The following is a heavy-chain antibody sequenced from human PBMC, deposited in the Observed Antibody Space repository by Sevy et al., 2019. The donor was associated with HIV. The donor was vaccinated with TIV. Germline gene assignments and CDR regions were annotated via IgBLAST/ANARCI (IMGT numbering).Heavy chain of an antibody. J-gene: IGHJ4*02. CDR2: IKQDGSET. CDR1: GFDFNHHW. D-gene: IGHD3-9*01. Sequence: GGYLRLSCAASGFDFNHHWMSWVRQAPQKGLEWVANIKQDGSETYYVDSLEGRFTISRDNAKNSLSLQINDLRAEDTAVYYCARLPTGLQPFNYLLSTYFDSWGQGTLVTVSS. V-gene: IGHV3-7*01. CDR3: ARLPTGLQPFNYLLSTYFDS.